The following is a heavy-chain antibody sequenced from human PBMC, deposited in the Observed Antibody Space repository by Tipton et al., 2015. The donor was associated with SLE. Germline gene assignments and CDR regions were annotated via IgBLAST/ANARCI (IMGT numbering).Heavy chain of an antibody. J-gene: IGHJ3*01. CDR1: GFTFDDYA. D-gene: IGHD3-22*01. Sequence: LRLSCADSGFTFDDYAMHWVRQAPGKGLEWIGEINYSGNTKYNPSLKSRVTISVDTSKNQFSLNLNFMTAADTAMYYCATSLNYYDSSGPEGWGQGTMVTVSS. CDR2: INYSGNT. CDR3: ATSLNYYDSSGPEG. V-gene: IGHV4-34*08.